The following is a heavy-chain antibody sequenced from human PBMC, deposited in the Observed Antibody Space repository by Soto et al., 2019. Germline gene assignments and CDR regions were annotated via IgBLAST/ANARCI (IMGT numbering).Heavy chain of an antibody. CDR2: ISHDGNNQ. J-gene: IGHJ1*01. V-gene: IGHV3-30-3*01. D-gene: IGHD6-19*01. CDR3: ARDGGWREDFQH. Sequence: QVQLVESGGGVVQPGRSLRLSCAASGLTFSSFAMHWVRQAPGKGLEWVALISHDGNNQYYADSVKGRFTVSRDNSMSPVHLQMNSLSPQDTAIYYCARDGGWREDFQHWCQCTPVNVSS. CDR1: GLTFSSFA.